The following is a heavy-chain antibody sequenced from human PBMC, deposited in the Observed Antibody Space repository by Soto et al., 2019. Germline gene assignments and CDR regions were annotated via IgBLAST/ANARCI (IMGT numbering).Heavy chain of an antibody. Sequence: QVQLVQSGAEVNKPGSSVKVSCKASGGTFSSYTISWVRQAPGQGLEWMGRIIPILGIANYAQKFQGRVTITADKDTSTAYMELSSLRSEDTAVYYCASFDFWSGPPLDYWGQGTLLTVSS. CDR1: GGTFSSYT. CDR2: IIPILGIA. CDR3: ASFDFWSGPPLDY. D-gene: IGHD3-3*01. J-gene: IGHJ4*02. V-gene: IGHV1-69*02.